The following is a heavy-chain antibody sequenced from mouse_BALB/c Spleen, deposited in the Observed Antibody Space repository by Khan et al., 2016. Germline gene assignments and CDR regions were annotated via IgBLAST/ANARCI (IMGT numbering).Heavy chain of an antibody. CDR3: ARSRAPYYGNYVGFDY. Sequence: VQLQQSGPELVKPGASVKISCKASGYSFTGYFMNWVMQSHGKSLEWIGRINPYNGDTFYNQKFKGKATLTVDKSSSTAHMELRSLASEDSAVYYCARSRAPYYGNYVGFDYWGQGTTLTVSS. D-gene: IGHD2-10*01. CDR1: GYSFTGYF. J-gene: IGHJ2*01. V-gene: IGHV1-20*02. CDR2: INPYNGDT.